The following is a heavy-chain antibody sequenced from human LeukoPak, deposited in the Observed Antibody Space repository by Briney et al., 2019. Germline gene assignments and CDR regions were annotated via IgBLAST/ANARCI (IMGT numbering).Heavy chain of an antibody. D-gene: IGHD3-9*01. J-gene: IGHJ5*02. Sequence: SETLSLTCTVSGGSISNYYWSWIRQPPGKGLEWIGYIHYSGNTNYKSSLKSRVTISVDTFKNQFSLRLSSVTAADTAVYYCARLTGYSSESWFDPWGQGTLVTVSS. CDR3: ARLTGYSSESWFDP. CDR2: IHYSGNT. CDR1: GGSISNYY. V-gene: IGHV4-59*01.